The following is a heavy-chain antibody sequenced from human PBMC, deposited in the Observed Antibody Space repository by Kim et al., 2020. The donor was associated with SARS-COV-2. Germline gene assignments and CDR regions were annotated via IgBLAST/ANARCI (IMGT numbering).Heavy chain of an antibody. CDR3: ARGAWEVEWWTPRRKYYFDY. CDR1: GYTFTSYD. CDR2: MNPNSGNT. J-gene: IGHJ4*02. Sequence: ASVKVSCKASGYTFTSYDINWVRQATGQGLEWMGWMNPNSGNTGYAQKFQGRVTMTRNTSISTAYMELSSLRSEDTAVYYCARGAWEVEWWTPRRKYYFDYWGQGTLVTVSS. D-gene: IGHD3-3*01. V-gene: IGHV1-8*01.